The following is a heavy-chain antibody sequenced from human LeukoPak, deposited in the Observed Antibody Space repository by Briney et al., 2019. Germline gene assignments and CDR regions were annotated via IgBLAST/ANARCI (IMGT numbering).Heavy chain of an antibody. CDR1: GGSISSSSW. V-gene: IGHV3-53*01. J-gene: IGHJ4*02. CDR2: IYSGGST. CDR3: ARPISRVPG. Sequence: PSETLSLTCAVSGGSISSSSWWNWVRQPPGKGLEWVSVIYSGGSTYYADSVKGRFTISRDNSKNTLYLQMNSLRAEDTAVYYCARPISRVPGWGQGTLVTVSS.